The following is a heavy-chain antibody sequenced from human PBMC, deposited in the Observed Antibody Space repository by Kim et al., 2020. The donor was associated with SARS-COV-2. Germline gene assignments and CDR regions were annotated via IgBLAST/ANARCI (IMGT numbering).Heavy chain of an antibody. Sequence: SETLSLTCTVSGCSISSYYWSWIRQPAGKGLEWIGRIYTSGRTNYNPSLTSRVTISVDTTKNQFSLKRSAVTAAHTAVCFCSRDYDFWRGYYTDWFDPRG. V-gene: IGHV4-4*07. CDR3: SRDYDFWRGYYTDWFDP. CDR2: IYTSGRT. J-gene: IGHJ5*02. D-gene: IGHD3-3*01. CDR1: GCSISSYY.